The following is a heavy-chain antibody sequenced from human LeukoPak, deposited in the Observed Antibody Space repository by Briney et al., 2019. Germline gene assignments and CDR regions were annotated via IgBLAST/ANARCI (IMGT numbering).Heavy chain of an antibody. D-gene: IGHD6-6*01. CDR1: GFTFSTYA. J-gene: IGHJ6*02. V-gene: IGHV3-23*01. CDR2: ISHKGDSI. Sequence: GGSLRLSCSSSGFTFSTYAMSWVRQAPGKGLEWVSDISHKGDSIQYADSVKGRFTISRDNSKNTLSLQMNSMRVEDTAVYYCAKFDTGQLVFHFYGLDVWGQGTTVIVSS. CDR3: AKFDTGQLVFHFYGLDV.